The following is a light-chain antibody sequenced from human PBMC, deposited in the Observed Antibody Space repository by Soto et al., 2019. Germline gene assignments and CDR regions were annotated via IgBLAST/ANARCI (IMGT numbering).Light chain of an antibody. V-gene: IGLV3-1*01. J-gene: IGLJ3*02. Sequence: SYELTQPPSVSVSPGQTASIPCSGDKLGDRYACWYQQRPGQSPVLVIYQDTKRPSGIPERISGSNSGNTATLTISGTQAMDEADYYCQAWDSTTVVFGGGTQLTVL. CDR3: QAWDSTTVV. CDR2: QDT. CDR1: KLGDRY.